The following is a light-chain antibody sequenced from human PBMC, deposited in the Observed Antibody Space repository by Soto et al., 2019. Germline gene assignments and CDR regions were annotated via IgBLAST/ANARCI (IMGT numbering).Light chain of an antibody. CDR1: QSVSSN. CDR2: GAS. J-gene: IGKJ3*01. Sequence: EIVMTQSPATLSVSPGERATLSCRASQSVSSNLAWYQQKPGQAPRLLIYGASTRATGIPARFSGSGSGTEFTLTICGLQSEDFAVYYCQQYNNWPPNTFGPGTKVDI. CDR3: QQYNNWPPNT. V-gene: IGKV3-15*01.